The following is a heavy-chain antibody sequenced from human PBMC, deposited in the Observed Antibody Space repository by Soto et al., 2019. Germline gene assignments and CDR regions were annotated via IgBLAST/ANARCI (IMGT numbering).Heavy chain of an antibody. D-gene: IGHD3-9*01. V-gene: IGHV3-21*01. CDR3: ARDRKVRYFDAMDV. CDR2: ISSSSSYI. CDR1: GFTFSSYA. J-gene: IGHJ6*03. Sequence: PGGSLRLSCAASGFTFSSYAMGWVRQAPGKGLEWVSSISSSSSYIYYADSVKGRFTISRDNAKNSLYLQMNSLRAEDTAVYYCARDRKVRYFDAMDVWGKGTTVTVSS.